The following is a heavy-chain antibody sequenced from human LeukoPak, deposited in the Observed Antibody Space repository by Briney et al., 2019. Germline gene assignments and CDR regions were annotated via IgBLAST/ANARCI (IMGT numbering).Heavy chain of an antibody. CDR1: GGTFSSYA. CDR3: ASAVYSSSPDYYYMDV. D-gene: IGHD6-6*01. CDR2: IIPIFGTA. J-gene: IGHJ6*03. V-gene: IGHV1-69*13. Sequence: SVKVSCKASGGTFSSYAISWVRQAPGQGLEWMGGIIPIFGTANYAQKFQGRVTITADESTSTAYMELSSLRSEDTAVYYCASAVYSSSPDYYYMDVWGKGTTVTVSS.